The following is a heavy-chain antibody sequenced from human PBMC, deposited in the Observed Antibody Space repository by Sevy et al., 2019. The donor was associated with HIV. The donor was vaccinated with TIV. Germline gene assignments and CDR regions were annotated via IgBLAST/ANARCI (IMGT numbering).Heavy chain of an antibody. CDR1: GFTFSSAW. J-gene: IGHJ6*02. Sequence: GGSLRLSCAASGFTFSSAWMSWVRLAPGKGLEWVGRIKSKTDGGTIDDAAPVKGRFTISREDSKNRLYLQMNNLKTADTAVYYCITDPGYRGYDEEVINYYYYGMDVWGQGTTVTVSS. V-gene: IGHV3-15*01. D-gene: IGHD5-12*01. CDR3: ITDPGYRGYDEEVINYYYYGMDV. CDR2: IKSKTDGGTI.